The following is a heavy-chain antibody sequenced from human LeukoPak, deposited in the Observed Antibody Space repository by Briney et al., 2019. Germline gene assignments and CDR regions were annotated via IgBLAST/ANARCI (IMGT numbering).Heavy chain of an antibody. V-gene: IGHV1-46*01. CDR3: ASGHDSSVAY. D-gene: IGHD3-22*01. CDR1: GYTFINYY. Sequence: ASVKVSCTASGYTFINYYMHWVRQAPGQGLEWMGIINPSGGRTSYAQKFQGRVTMTRDMSTSAVYVELSSLRSEDTAVYYCASGHDSSVAYWGQGTLVTVSS. CDR2: INPSGGRT. J-gene: IGHJ4*02.